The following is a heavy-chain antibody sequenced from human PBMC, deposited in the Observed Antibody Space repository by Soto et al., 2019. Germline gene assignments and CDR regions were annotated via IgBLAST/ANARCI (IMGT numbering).Heavy chain of an antibody. Sequence: GESLKISCKGSGYSFANFWIGWVRQMPGKGLEWMGIVHAGESHTTYSPSFQGQVTISADKSIGTAYLQWRSLRASDTAIYYCARRVYQPLLSDYFDYWGQGTLVTVSS. V-gene: IGHV5-51*01. CDR1: GYSFANFW. CDR2: VHAGESHT. D-gene: IGHD2-2*01. J-gene: IGHJ4*02. CDR3: ARRVYQPLLSDYFDY.